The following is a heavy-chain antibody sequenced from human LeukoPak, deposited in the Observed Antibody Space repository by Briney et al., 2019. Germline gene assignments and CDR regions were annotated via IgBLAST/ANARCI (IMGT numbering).Heavy chain of an antibody. V-gene: IGHV3-48*03. CDR2: ISSSGSTI. J-gene: IGHJ4*02. D-gene: IGHD4-17*01. CDR1: GFTFSSYE. Sequence: GGSLRLSRAASGFTFSSYEMNWVRQAPGKGLEWVSYISSSGSTIYYADSVKGRFTISRDNAKNSLYLQMNSLRAEDTAVYYCARAGYGDYDYWGQGTLVTVSS. CDR3: ARAGYGDYDY.